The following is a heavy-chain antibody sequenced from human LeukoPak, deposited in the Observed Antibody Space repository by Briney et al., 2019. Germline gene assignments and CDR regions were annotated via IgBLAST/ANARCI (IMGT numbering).Heavy chain of an antibody. J-gene: IGHJ1*01. D-gene: IGHD1-26*01. CDR1: GYTFTGYY. Sequence: ASVKVSCKASGYTFTGYYMHWVRQAPGQGLEWTGWINPNSGGTNYAQKFQGRVTMTRDTSISTAYMELSRLRSDDTAVYYCARALSGSNPEYFQHWGQGTLVTVSS. CDR3: ARALSGSNPEYFQH. V-gene: IGHV1-2*02. CDR2: INPNSGGT.